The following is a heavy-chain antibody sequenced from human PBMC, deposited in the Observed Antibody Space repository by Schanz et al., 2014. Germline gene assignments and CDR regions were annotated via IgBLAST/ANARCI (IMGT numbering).Heavy chain of an antibody. Sequence: EVHLVESGGGLVKPGGSLRLSCTASGFPFSDYFMAWIRQPPGGGLEWVSAMNESHSTIYYADSVRGRFTISRDNSKNTLYLQMNSLRAEDTAVYYCAKGRFGELSAFDIWGQGTMVTVSS. V-gene: IGHV3-23*04. CDR1: GFPFSDYF. CDR3: AKGRFGELSAFDI. J-gene: IGHJ3*02. CDR2: MNESHSTI. D-gene: IGHD3-10*01.